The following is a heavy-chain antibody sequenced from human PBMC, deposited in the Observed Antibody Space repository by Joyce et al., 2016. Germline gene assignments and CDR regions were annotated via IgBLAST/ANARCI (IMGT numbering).Heavy chain of an antibody. D-gene: IGHD3-10*01. V-gene: IGHV1-69*06. CDR1: GGTFSTSA. J-gene: IGHJ4*02. CDR2: IVPLFDTP. Sequence: QVQLVQSGAEVKRPGSSVKVACKTSGGTFSTSAFSGVRQAPGQGLEGMGGIVPLFDTPNYAQKFQGRVTITADKSTSTAYMDLSSLRSEDTAVYYCARDRYGSGSYYDSWGQGTLVAVSS. CDR3: ARDRYGSGSYYDS.